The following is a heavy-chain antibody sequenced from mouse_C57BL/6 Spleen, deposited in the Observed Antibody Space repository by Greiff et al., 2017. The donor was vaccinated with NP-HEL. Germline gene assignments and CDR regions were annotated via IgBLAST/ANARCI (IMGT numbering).Heavy chain of an antibody. V-gene: IGHV5-6*01. J-gene: IGHJ2*01. Sequence: EVQGVESGGDLVKPGGSLKLSCAASGFTFSSYGMSWVRQTPDKRLEWVATISSGGSYTYYPDSVKGRFTISRDNAKNTLYLQMSSLKSEDTAMYYCARQRDGYPDYWGQGTTLTVSS. CDR2: ISSGGSYT. CDR3: ARQRDGYPDY. D-gene: IGHD2-3*01. CDR1: GFTFSSYG.